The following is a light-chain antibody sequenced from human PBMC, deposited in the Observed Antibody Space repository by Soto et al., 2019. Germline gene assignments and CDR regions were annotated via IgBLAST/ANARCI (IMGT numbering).Light chain of an antibody. Sequence: DIVLTQSPGTMSLYPGASVTLSCRASQCVDSGYLGWYQHKHGLATVLLIDGAYNRATGIPDRFSGRGSGTDFTLTITRLDPEDFAVYYCHQCVMSHRTFGQGTKLEIK. CDR1: QCVDSGY. CDR3: HQCVMSHRT. J-gene: IGKJ2*01. CDR2: GAY. V-gene: IGKV3-20*01.